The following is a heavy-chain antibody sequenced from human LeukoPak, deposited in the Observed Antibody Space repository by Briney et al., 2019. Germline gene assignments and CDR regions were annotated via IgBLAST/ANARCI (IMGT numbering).Heavy chain of an antibody. J-gene: IGHJ6*03. Sequence: GESLKISCKGSGYSFTSYWIGWVRQMPGKGLEWMGIIYPGDSDTRYSPSFQGQVTISADKSISTAYLQWSSLKASDTAMYYCATDSKYYYDSSGYVHYYYMDVWGKGTTVTISS. V-gene: IGHV5-51*01. CDR1: GYSFTSYW. CDR3: ATDSKYYYDSSGYVHYYYMDV. CDR2: IYPGDSDT. D-gene: IGHD3-22*01.